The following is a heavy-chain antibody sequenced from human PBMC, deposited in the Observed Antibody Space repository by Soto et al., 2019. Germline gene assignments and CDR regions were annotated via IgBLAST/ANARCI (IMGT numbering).Heavy chain of an antibody. CDR2: IYPSDSTV. D-gene: IGHD1-7*01. CDR1: GYSFANYW. V-gene: IGHV5-51*01. CDR3: ARGDVANYFEP. J-gene: IGHJ5*02. Sequence: GESLKISCKGSGYSFANYWIVWVRQMPGKGLEWMGIIYPSDSTVKYSPSVQGQVTMSVDKSISTAYLQWSSLKASDAAVYYCARGDVANYFEPWGQGTLVTVSS.